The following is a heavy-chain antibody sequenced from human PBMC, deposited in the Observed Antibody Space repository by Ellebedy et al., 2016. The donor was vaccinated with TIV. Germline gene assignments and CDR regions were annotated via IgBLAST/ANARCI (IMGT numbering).Heavy chain of an antibody. CDR2: INPNSGGT. Sequence: AASVKVSCKASGYTFTGYYMHWVRQAPGQGLEWMVWINPNSGGTNYAQKFQGRVTMTRDKSISTAYMELSRLRSDDTAVYYCAREQYSGYDWDKIAVAGVDYWGQGTLVTVSS. CDR3: AREQYSGYDWDKIAVAGVDY. V-gene: IGHV1-2*02. D-gene: IGHD5-12*01. CDR1: GYTFTGYY. J-gene: IGHJ4*02.